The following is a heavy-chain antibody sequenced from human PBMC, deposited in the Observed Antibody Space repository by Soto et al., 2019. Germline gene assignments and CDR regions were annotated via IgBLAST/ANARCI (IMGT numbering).Heavy chain of an antibody. D-gene: IGHD1-7*01. Sequence: PGGSLRLSCASSGFTFSSYAMSWVRQAPGKGLEWDSAISGSGGSTYYADSVKGRFTISRDNSKNTLYLQMNSLRAEDTAVYYCANGNSVTAPPYYYYGMDVWGQGTTVTVSS. CDR2: ISGSGGST. CDR3: ANGNSVTAPPYYYYGMDV. V-gene: IGHV3-23*01. J-gene: IGHJ6*02. CDR1: GFTFSSYA.